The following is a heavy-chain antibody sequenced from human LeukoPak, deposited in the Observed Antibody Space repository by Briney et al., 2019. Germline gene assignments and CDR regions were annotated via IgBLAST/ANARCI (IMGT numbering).Heavy chain of an antibody. J-gene: IGHJ5*02. CDR3: ARSVCSYYANWFDP. V-gene: IGHV3-74*01. CDR1: GFAFSSYW. D-gene: IGHD4-11*01. Sequence: GGSLRLSCAASGFAFSSYWMHWVRQAPGKGLVWVSRINSDGSSTTYADSVQGRFTISRDNAKNTLYLQMNSLRADDTAVYCCARSVCSYYANWFDPWGQGTLVTVSS. CDR2: INSDGSST.